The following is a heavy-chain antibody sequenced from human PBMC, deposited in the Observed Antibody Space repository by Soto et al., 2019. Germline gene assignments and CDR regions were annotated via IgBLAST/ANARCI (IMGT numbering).Heavy chain of an antibody. CDR1: GGSISSSSYY. V-gene: IGHV4-39*07. D-gene: IGHD2-21*02. J-gene: IGHJ4*02. CDR2: IYYSGST. CDR3: ARGWGLVFDY. Sequence: SETLSLTCTVSGGSISSSSYYLGWIRQPPGKGLEWIGSIYYSGSTYYNPSLKSRVTISVDTSKNQFSLKLSSVTAADTAVYYCARGWGLVFDYWGQGTLVTVSS.